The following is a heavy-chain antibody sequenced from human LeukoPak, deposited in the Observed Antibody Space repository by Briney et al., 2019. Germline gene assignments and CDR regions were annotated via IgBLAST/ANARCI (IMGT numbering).Heavy chain of an antibody. J-gene: IGHJ6*03. CDR3: ARGSSGSYRTHYYYYYMDV. V-gene: IGHV3-53*01. Sequence: PGGSLRLSCAASGFTASSNSMSSGRQAPGTGLEWVSVIYIGGSTYYADSVKGRFTISRDNSKHTLYLQMNSLRAEDTAVYYCARGSSGSYRTHYYYYYMDVWGKGTTVTVSS. D-gene: IGHD1-26*01. CDR1: GFTASSNS. CDR2: IYIGGST.